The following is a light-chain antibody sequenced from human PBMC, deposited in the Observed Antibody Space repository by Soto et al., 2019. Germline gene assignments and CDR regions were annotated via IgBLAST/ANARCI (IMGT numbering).Light chain of an antibody. V-gene: IGKV3-15*01. Sequence: ILITQSPATLSVSPGERATLSCRASQSVSSYLACYQQKPGQAPRLLIYGASTRATGIPARFSGSGSGTEFTLTISSLQSEDFAVYYCQQYNNWPRTFGQGTKVDIK. CDR3: QQYNNWPRT. CDR2: GAS. J-gene: IGKJ1*01. CDR1: QSVSSY.